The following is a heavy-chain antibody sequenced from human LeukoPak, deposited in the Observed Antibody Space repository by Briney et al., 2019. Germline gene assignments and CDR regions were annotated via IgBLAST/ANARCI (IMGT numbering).Heavy chain of an antibody. J-gene: IGHJ4*02. CDR3: ARSPKVVTVGFDY. CDR1: GVALSTGGMW. V-gene: IGHV2-70*11. D-gene: IGHD4-23*01. Sequence: SGPALVKPTQTLTLTCTFSGVALSTGGMWVSWIRQPLWKSLEWLARIALHDDKYYSTSLKTSHTISRHTTKNHVTLAMTNMDPVDTAAYYCARSPKVVTVGFDYRGGGRLVGVCS. CDR2: IALHDDK.